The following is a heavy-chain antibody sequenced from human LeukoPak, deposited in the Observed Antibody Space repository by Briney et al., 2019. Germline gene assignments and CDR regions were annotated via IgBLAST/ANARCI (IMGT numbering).Heavy chain of an antibody. D-gene: IGHD6-19*01. Sequence: PGGSLRLSCAASGFTFSTYSMNWVRQAPGKGLEWVSYISSSSTIYYADSVKGRFTISRDNAKNSLYLQMNSLRAEDTAMYYCARGGLYSSGWYGYFDYWGQGTLVTVSS. V-gene: IGHV3-48*01. CDR2: ISSSSTI. J-gene: IGHJ4*02. CDR1: GFTFSTYS. CDR3: ARGGLYSSGWYGYFDY.